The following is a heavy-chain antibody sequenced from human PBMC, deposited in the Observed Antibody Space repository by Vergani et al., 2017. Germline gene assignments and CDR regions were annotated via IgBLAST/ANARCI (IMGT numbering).Heavy chain of an antibody. V-gene: IGHV3-74*03. CDR2: IKSDGSIT. CDR3: ARDRYYLGSRSYPYFYYYGLDG. J-gene: IGHJ6*01. D-gene: IGHD3-10*01. CDR1: GFSFNSYW. Sequence: DVHLAESGGGFFQPGGSLRLSCSASGFSFNSYWMHWVRQVPGKGLLWVARIKSDGSITAYADSVKGRFTISRDNAQNTLYLQMKSLRVEDTGVYYCARDRYYLGSRSYPYFYYYGLDGRGQGTAVTVSS.